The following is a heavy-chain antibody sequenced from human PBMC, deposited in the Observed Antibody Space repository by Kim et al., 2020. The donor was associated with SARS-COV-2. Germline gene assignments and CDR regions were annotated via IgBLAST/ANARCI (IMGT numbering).Heavy chain of an antibody. V-gene: IGHV3-15*01. CDR3: TTGSMR. CDR2: IKSKTDGGTA. D-gene: IGHD2-2*01. J-gene: IGHJ4*02. CDR1: GIPFSNAW. Sequence: GGSLRLSCAVSGIPFSNAWFNWVRQSPGKGLEWVGRIKSKTDGGTADLAAPVKGRFAISRDDSKNTLSLLMNNVETDDSAVYYCTTGSMRWGQGTLVNVS.